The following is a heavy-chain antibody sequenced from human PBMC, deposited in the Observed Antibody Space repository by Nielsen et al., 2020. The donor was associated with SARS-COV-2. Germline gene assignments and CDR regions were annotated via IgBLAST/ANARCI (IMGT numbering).Heavy chain of an antibody. D-gene: IGHD3-10*01. CDR3: TRVRVGDFYGSDY. CDR2: IKQDGSEK. J-gene: IGHJ4*02. Sequence: GESLKISCAASGFTFSSYGMHWVRQAPGKGLEWVANIKQDGSEKYYVDSVKGRFTISRDNAKNSLYLQMNSLRAEDTAIYFCTRVRVGDFYGSDYWGQGTRVTVSS. CDR1: GFTFSSYG. V-gene: IGHV3-7*03.